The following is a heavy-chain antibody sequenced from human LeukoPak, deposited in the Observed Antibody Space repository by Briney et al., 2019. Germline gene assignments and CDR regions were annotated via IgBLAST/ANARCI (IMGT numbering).Heavy chain of an antibody. V-gene: IGHV1-3*01. CDR1: GYTFTSYA. Sequence: GASVKVSCKASGYTFTSYAMHWVRQAPGQRLEWMGWINAGNGNTKYSQKFQGRVTITRDTSASTAYMELSSLRSEDTAVYYCARGSRYYYYYGMDVWGQGTTVTVSS. J-gene: IGHJ6*02. CDR3: ARGSRYYYYYGMDV. CDR2: INAGNGNT.